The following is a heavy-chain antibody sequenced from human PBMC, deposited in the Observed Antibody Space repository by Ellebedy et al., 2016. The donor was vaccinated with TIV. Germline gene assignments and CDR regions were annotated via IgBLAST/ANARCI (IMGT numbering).Heavy chain of an antibody. V-gene: IGHV3-23*01. CDR2: ISGSGGST. Sequence: PGGSLRLSCAASGFTFSSYAMSWVRKAPGTGLEWVSSISGSGGSTYYADSVKGRFTISRDNSKNTLYLQMTSLSAEDTAVYYCAKDYSGLRGLDVWGQGTTVTVSS. D-gene: IGHD5-12*01. CDR1: GFTFSSYA. J-gene: IGHJ6*02. CDR3: AKDYSGLRGLDV.